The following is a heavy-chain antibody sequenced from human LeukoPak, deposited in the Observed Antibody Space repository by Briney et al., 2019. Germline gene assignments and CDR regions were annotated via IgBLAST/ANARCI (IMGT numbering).Heavy chain of an antibody. D-gene: IGHD6-13*01. CDR2: SNAGNGNT. Sequence: ASVKVPCKASGYTFISYAMHWVRQAPGQRLEWMGWSNAGNGNTKYSQEFQGRVTITRDTSASTAYMELSSLRSEDMAVYYCARGRAADYYGMDVWGQGTTVTVSS. CDR3: ARGRAADYYGMDV. CDR1: GYTFISYA. V-gene: IGHV1-3*02. J-gene: IGHJ6*02.